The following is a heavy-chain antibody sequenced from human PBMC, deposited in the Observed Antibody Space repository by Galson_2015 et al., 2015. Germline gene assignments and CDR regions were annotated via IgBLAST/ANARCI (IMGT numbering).Heavy chain of an antibody. V-gene: IGHV3-23*01. Sequence: SLRLSCAASGFTFSSYAMSWVRQAPGKGLEWVSAISGSGGSTYYADSVKGRFTISRDNSKNTLYLQMNSLRAEDTAVYYCARDVHSSGWYFDYWGQGTLVTVSS. CDR2: ISGSGGST. CDR1: GFTFSSYA. D-gene: IGHD6-19*01. CDR3: ARDVHSSGWYFDY. J-gene: IGHJ4*02.